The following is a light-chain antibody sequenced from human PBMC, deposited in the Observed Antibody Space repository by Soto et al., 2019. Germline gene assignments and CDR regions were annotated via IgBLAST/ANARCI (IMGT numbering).Light chain of an antibody. V-gene: IGLV2-14*01. CDR3: SSYTRSSTVL. Sequence: QSALTQPASVSGSPGQSITISCTGTSSDVGTYNSVSWYQQHPGEAPKLMIYDVDIRPSGVSNRFSGSKSGNTASLTISGLQAEDEADYYCSSYTRSSTVLFGGGTKVTVL. J-gene: IGLJ2*01. CDR1: SSDVGTYNS. CDR2: DVD.